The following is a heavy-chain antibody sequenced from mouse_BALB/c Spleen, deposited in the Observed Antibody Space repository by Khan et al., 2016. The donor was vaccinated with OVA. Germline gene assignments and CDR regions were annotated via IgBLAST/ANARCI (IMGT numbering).Heavy chain of an antibody. J-gene: IGHJ3*01. CDR2: IIYSGIT. D-gene: IGHD2-12*01. V-gene: IGHV3-8*02. CDR1: GDSITSGY. CDR3: AKSAYRYALAY. Sequence: EVQLPESGPSLVKPSQTLSLTCSVTGDSITSGYWCWIRKFPGNKLEYMGYIIYSGITYYNPSLKSRISITRHTSQNQYNLQLNSVTTEDTAPCYCAKSAYRYALAYWGQGTLVTVSA.